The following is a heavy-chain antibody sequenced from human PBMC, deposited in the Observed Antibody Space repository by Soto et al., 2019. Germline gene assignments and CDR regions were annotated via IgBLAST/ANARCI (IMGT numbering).Heavy chain of an antibody. Sequence: SETLSLTCTVSGGSISSYYWSWIRQPPGKGLEWIGFIYNSGSTNYNPSLKSRVTISMGTSRNQFSLILSSVTAADTAVYYCAKGVYDLYNPYYFDYWGQGTLVTVSS. D-gene: IGHD1-1*01. CDR3: AKGVYDLYNPYYFDY. CDR2: IYNSGST. J-gene: IGHJ4*02. CDR1: GGSISSYY. V-gene: IGHV4-59*01.